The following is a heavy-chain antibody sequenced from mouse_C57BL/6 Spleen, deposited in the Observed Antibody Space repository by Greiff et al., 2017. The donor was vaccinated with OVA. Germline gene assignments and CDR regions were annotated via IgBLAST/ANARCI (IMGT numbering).Heavy chain of an antibody. J-gene: IGHJ2*01. CDR3: ARGPAGTYFDY. CDR2: IDPSDSYT. CDR1: GYTFTSYW. Sequence: QVQLQQPGAELVMPGASVKLSCKASGYTFTSYWMHWVKQRPGQGLEWIGEIDPSDSYTNYNQKFKGKSTLTVDKSSSTAYMQLSSLTSEDSAVYDCARGPAGTYFDYWGQGTTLTVSS. D-gene: IGHD4-1*01. V-gene: IGHV1-69*01.